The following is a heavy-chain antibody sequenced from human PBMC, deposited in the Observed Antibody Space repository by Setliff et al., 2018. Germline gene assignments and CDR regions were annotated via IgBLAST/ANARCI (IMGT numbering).Heavy chain of an antibody. CDR3: ARGFTVDSREAGYFNY. D-gene: IGHD6-13*01. Sequence: PSETLSLTCSASGGSISSGSHYWAWIRQPPGKRLEWIGSVYYIGTTHYNPSLKSRVTISVDPSKNQFSLKMSSVTAADTAVYYCARGFTVDSREAGYFNYWGHGTLVTVSS. J-gene: IGHJ4*01. CDR2: VYYIGTT. V-gene: IGHV4-39*01. CDR1: GGSISSGSHY.